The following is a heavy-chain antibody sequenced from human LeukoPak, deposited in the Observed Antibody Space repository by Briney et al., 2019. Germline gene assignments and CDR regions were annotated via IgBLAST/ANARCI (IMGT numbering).Heavy chain of an antibody. Sequence: GGSLRLSCAASGFTFSSYAMHWVRQAPGKGLEWVAVISYDGSNKYYADSVKGRFTISRDNSKNTLYLQMNSLRAEDTAVYYCGSIIEGESSSSFDYWGQGTLVTVSS. J-gene: IGHJ4*02. V-gene: IGHV3-30-3*01. CDR1: GFTFSSYA. D-gene: IGHD6-6*01. CDR2: ISYDGSNK. CDR3: GSIIEGESSSSFDY.